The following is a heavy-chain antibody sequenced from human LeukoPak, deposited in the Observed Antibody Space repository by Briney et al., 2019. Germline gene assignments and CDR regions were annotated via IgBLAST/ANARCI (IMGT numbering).Heavy chain of an antibody. D-gene: IGHD3-16*02. CDR3: AKRDNNDRSSGFHVFDV. CDR2: ISGSGDTT. CDR1: GFTFSSYA. Sequence: GSLTLSFAASGFTFSSYAMTWVRQAPGKGPEWVSGISGSGDTTYYADSVKGRFTISRDNSRNTVDLQMYNLRAEDTAVYYCAKRDNNDRSSGFHVFDVWGQGTMVTVSS. V-gene: IGHV3-23*01. J-gene: IGHJ3*01.